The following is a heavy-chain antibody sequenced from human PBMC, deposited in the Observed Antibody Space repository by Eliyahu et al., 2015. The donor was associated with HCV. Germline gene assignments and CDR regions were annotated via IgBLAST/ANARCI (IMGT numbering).Heavy chain of an antibody. CDR3: SRHGATTVTTPHDY. CDR1: GGTLSSYA. V-gene: IGHV1-69*01. Sequence: DVKKPGSSVKVSCKASGGTLSSYAISWLRQAPGQALEWMGGIVPLFGTANYAQKFQGRLTITADESTTTAYMELSSLSPEDTAVYYCSRHGATTVTTPHDYWGQGTLVTVSS. J-gene: IGHJ4*02. CDR2: IVPLFGTA. D-gene: IGHD4-17*01.